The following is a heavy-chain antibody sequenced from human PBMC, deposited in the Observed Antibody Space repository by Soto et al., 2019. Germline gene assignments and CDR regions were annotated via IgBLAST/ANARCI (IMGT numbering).Heavy chain of an antibody. V-gene: IGHV1-69*01. CDR3: ARHTHGYSGYDFEDIRYYYYGMDV. Sequence: QVQLVQSGAEVKKPGSSVKVSCKASGGTFSSYAISWVRQAPGQGLEWMGGIIPIFGTANYAQKFQGRVTITADESTSTAYRELSSLRSEDTAVYYCARHTHGYSGYDFEDIRYYYYGMDVWGQGTTVTVSS. CDR2: IIPIFGTA. CDR1: GGTFSSYA. J-gene: IGHJ6*02. D-gene: IGHD5-12*01.